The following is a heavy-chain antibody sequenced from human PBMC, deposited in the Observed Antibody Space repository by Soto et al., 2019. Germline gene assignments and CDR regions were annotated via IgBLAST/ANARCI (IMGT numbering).Heavy chain of an antibody. J-gene: IGHJ5*02. CDR3: ARDGYGLDP. D-gene: IGHD5-18*01. V-gene: IGHV4-30-2*01. CDR1: GGSISSGGYS. CDR2: IYHSGST. Sequence: PSETLSLTCSVSGGSISSGGYSWSWIRQPPGKGLEWIGYIYHSGSTYYNPSLKSRVTISVDRSKNQFSLKLSSVTAADTAVYYCARDGYGLDPWGQGTLVTVSS.